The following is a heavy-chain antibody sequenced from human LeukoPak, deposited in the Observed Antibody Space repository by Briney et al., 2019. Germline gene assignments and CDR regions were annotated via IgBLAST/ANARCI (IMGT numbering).Heavy chain of an antibody. CDR1: GFTFSSYW. Sequence: GALRLSCAASGFTFSSYWMSWVRQAPGKGLEWVANIKQDGSEKYYVDSVKGRFTISRDNAKNSLYLQMNSLRAEDAAVYYCAKDRKLGIAAAGRLDYWGQGTLVTVSS. D-gene: IGHD6-13*01. V-gene: IGHV3-7*01. CDR3: AKDRKLGIAAAGRLDY. J-gene: IGHJ4*02. CDR2: IKQDGSEK.